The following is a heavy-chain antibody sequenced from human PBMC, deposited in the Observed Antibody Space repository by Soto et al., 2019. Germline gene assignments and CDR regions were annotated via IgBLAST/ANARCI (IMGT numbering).Heavy chain of an antibody. CDR3: ARWPNWSDP. Sequence: QVQLQESGPGLVKPSETLSLTCTVSGGSVSSGSYYWSWIRQPPGKGLEWIGYISYSGSTNYNPSLKSRVTISVDTAKNPFSLKLSSVPAADTAVYYCARWPNWSDPSGQGTLVTVSS. CDR2: ISYSGST. V-gene: IGHV4-61*01. J-gene: IGHJ5*02. CDR1: GGSVSSGSYY.